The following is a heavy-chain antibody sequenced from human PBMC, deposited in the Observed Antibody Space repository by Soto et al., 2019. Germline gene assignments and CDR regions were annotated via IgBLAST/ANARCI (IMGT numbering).Heavy chain of an antibody. CDR2: FYSGST. CDR3: ATTRGIAVGGSFDH. CDR1: GASISSRSSY. V-gene: IGHV4-39*01. D-gene: IGHD6-13*01. J-gene: IGHJ5*02. Sequence: SETLSLTCIVSGASISSRSSYWFWMREPPGKGLEWVGTFYSGSTYNNPSLKSRVTISVDTSKNQFSLKLSSVAAEDTAIYYCATTRGIAVGGSFDHWGQGTLVTVSS.